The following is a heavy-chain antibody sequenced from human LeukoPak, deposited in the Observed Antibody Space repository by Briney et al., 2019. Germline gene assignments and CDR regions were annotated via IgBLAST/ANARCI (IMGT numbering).Heavy chain of an antibody. J-gene: IGHJ6*02. Sequence: PSETLSLTCTVSGGSISSGDYYWSWIRQPPGKGLEWIGYIYYSGSTNYNPSLKSRVTISVDTSKNQFSLKLSSVTAADTAVYYCARHRNDYYGSGSYGMDVWGQGTTVTVSS. V-gene: IGHV4-30-4*01. D-gene: IGHD3-10*01. CDR3: ARHRNDYYGSGSYGMDV. CDR1: GGSISSGDYY. CDR2: IYYSGST.